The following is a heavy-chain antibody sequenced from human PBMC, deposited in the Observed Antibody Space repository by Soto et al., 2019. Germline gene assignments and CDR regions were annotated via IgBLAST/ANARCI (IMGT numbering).Heavy chain of an antibody. V-gene: IGHV3-11*01. CDR3: ARAPDCGEGSCYRHFDL. Sequence: GGSLRLSCAASAFKFSDYYTSWVRQAPGKGLEWVSYISGSGDVIYYADSVKGRFTISRDNDKKSVHLQMDTLRAEDTALYYCARAPDCGEGSCYRHFDLWGQGTRVTVSS. J-gene: IGHJ4*02. CDR1: AFKFSDYY. D-gene: IGHD2-15*01. CDR2: ISGSGDVI.